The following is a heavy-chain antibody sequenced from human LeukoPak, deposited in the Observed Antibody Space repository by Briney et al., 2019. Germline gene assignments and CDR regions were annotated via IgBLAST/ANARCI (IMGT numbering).Heavy chain of an antibody. CDR1: GFTFSTYG. Sequence: GGSLRLSCAASGFTFSTYGMHWVRQAPGKGLEWVATISHDGSNKNYGDSVKGRFTISRDNSKNTLYLQMNSLRAEDTAVYYCAKLYPLVLPPDVWGKGTTVAVSS. D-gene: IGHD3-9*01. V-gene: IGHV3-30*18. CDR2: ISHDGSNK. CDR3: AKLYPLVLPPDV. J-gene: IGHJ6*04.